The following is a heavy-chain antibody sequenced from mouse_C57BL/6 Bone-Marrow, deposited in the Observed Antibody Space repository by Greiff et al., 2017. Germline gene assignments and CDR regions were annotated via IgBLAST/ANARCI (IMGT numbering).Heavy chain of an antibody. CDR2: IYPGSGST. D-gene: IGHD1-1*01. J-gene: IGHJ3*01. V-gene: IGHV1-55*01. Sequence: VQLQQPGAELVKPGASVKMSCKASGYTFTSYWITWVKQRPGQGLEWIGDIYPGSGSTNYNEKFKSKATLTVDTSSSTAYMQLSSLTSEDSAVYYCARKNTTVVAEGFAYWGQGTLVTVSA. CDR3: ARKNTTVVAEGFAY. CDR1: GYTFTSYW.